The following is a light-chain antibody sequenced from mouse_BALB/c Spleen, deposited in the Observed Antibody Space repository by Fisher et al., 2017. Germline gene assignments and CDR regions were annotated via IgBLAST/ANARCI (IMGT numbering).Light chain of an antibody. J-gene: IGKJ2*01. CDR1: SSISY. CDR2: DTS. V-gene: IGKV4-70*01. Sequence: IVLTQTPAIIAASPGEKVTITCSASSSISYMHWYQQKPGTSPKRWIYDTSKLASGVPARFSGSGSGTSYSLTISRMEAEDAATYYCQQRSSYPYTFGGGTKLEIK. CDR3: QQRSSYPYT.